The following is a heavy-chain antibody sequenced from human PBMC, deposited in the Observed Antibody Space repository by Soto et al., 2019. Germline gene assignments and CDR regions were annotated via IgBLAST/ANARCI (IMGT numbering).Heavy chain of an antibody. V-gene: IGHV3-21*01. CDR2: ISSSSSYI. CDR1: GFTFSSYS. D-gene: IGHD3-3*01. Sequence: VGSLRLACAASGFTFSSYSMNWVRQAPGKGLEWVSSISSSSSYIYYADSVKGRFTISRDNAKNSLYLQMNSLRAEDTAVYYCARDPITIFGVVTSDYWGQGTLVTVSS. J-gene: IGHJ4*02. CDR3: ARDPITIFGVVTSDY.